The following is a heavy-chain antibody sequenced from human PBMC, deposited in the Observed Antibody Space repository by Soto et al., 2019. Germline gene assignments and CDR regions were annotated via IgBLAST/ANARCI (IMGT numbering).Heavy chain of an antibody. V-gene: IGHV3-7*01. CDR1: GVTFSSYW. CDR2: IKQDGSEK. D-gene: IGHD1-1*01. Sequence: QPGGSLRLCCAASGVTFSSYWMSWVRQAPGKGLEWVANIKQDGSEKYYVDSVKGRFTISRDNAETSLYLQMNSLRVEDTAMYYCASLLGTVTTFDYWGLGTLVTVSS. J-gene: IGHJ4*02. CDR3: ASLLGTVTTFDY.